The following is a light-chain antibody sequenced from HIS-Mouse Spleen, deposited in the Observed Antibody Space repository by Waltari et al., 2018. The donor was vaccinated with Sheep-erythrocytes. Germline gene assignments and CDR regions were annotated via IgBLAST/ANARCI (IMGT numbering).Light chain of an antibody. Sequence: SSELTQDPAVSVALGQTVRITCQGDSLRSYYASWYQPKPGQALVLVIYVKNNRPSGIPDRFSGSSSGNTASLTITGAQAEDEADYYCNSRDSSGKVFGGGTKLTVL. V-gene: IGLV3-19*01. CDR1: SLRSYY. CDR2: VKN. CDR3: NSRDSSGKV. J-gene: IGLJ2*01.